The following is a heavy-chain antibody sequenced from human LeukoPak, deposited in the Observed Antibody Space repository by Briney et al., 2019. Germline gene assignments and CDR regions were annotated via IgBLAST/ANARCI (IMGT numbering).Heavy chain of an antibody. CDR3: ARPPPRYYDSAAYYGMDV. CDR1: GFTFSSYS. D-gene: IGHD3-22*01. Sequence: GGSLRLSCAASGFTFSSYSMNWVRQPPGKGLEWVSSISSSSSYIYYADSVKGRFTISRDNAKNSLYLQMNSLRAEDTAVYYCARPPPRYYDSAAYYGMDVWGQGTTVTVSS. V-gene: IGHV3-21*01. CDR2: ISSSSSYI. J-gene: IGHJ6*02.